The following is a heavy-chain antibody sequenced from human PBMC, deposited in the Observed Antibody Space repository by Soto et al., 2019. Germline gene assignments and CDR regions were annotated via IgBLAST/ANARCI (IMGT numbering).Heavy chain of an antibody. J-gene: IGHJ6*02. CDR3: ATSRIPTGENRLGYFDL. CDR1: EFTFSAYS. CDR2: ISGNSVYT. D-gene: IGHD6-13*01. Sequence: QVPLVESGGDLVQPGGSLRLSCVASEFTFSAYSMSWLRQAPGKGLEWVSYISGNSVYTNYGDSVKGRFTVSRDNAKNSLFLQMNNLRVEDTAVYYCATSRIPTGENRLGYFDLWGQGTTVSVSS. V-gene: IGHV3-11*05.